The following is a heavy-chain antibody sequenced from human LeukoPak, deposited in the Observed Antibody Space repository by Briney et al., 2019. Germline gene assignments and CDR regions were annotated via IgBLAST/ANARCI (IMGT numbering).Heavy chain of an antibody. Sequence: SETLSLTCTVSGGSISSSSYYWGWTRQPPGKGLEWIGSIYYSGSTYYNPSLKSRVTISVDTSKNQFSLKLSSVTAADTAVYYCARPHTTKLYLYWVYWGQGTLVAVSS. CDR3: ARPHTTKLYLYWVY. CDR1: GGSISSSSYY. J-gene: IGHJ4*02. D-gene: IGHD3-16*01. CDR2: IYYSGST. V-gene: IGHV4-39*01.